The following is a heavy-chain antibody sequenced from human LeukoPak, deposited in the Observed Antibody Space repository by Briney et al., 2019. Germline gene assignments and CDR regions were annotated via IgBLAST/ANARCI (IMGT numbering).Heavy chain of an antibody. Sequence: GASVKVSCKASGYTFTDHYMHWVRQAPRQGLEWIGWISLTSGVTHYEQKFHGRVTLTSNTSITTAHMELSRLKPDDAAIYYCARRGATTMGDHYFDYWGQGTLVTASS. V-gene: IGHV1-2*02. CDR2: ISLTSGVT. CDR1: GYTFTDHY. J-gene: IGHJ4*02. D-gene: IGHD4-23*01. CDR3: ARRGATTMGDHYFDY.